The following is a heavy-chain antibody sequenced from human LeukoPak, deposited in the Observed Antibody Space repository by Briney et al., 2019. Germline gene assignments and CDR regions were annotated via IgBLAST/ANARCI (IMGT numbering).Heavy chain of an antibody. D-gene: IGHD6-19*01. Sequence: PSETLSLTCAVYGGSFSGYYWSWIRQPPGKGLEWIGEINHSGSTNYNPSLKSRVTISIDTSKNQFSLKLSSVTAADTAVYYCASTIAVAGTFHYWGQGTLVTVSS. CDR2: INHSGST. CDR1: GGSFSGYY. CDR3: ASTIAVAGTFHY. V-gene: IGHV4-34*01. J-gene: IGHJ4*02.